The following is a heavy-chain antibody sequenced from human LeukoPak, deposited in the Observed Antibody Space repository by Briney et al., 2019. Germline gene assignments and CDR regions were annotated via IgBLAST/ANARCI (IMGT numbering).Heavy chain of an antibody. CDR3: ARPLSSYCYYGMDV. V-gene: IGHV1-8*01. Sequence: ASVKVSCKASGYTFDSYDINWVRQATGQGLEWMGWMNPNSGNTGYAQKFQGRVTMTRNTSISTAYMELSSLRSEDTAVYYCARPLSSYCYYGMDVWGQGTTVTVSS. CDR1: GYTFDSYD. CDR2: MNPNSGNT. D-gene: IGHD2-2*01. J-gene: IGHJ6*02.